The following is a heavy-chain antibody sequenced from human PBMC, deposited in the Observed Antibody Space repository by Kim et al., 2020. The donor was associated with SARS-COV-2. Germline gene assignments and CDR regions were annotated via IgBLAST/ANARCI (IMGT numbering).Heavy chain of an antibody. Sequence: SETLSLTCTVSGGSISSGAYYWSWIRQHPGKGLEWIGYIHYSGSTYYNPSLKSRLTMSVDTSKNQFSLKLSSVTAADTAVYYCARDPTPQTYYYDSSGYSNAPAWGQGTLVTVSS. V-gene: IGHV4-31*03. CDR1: GGSISSGAYY. D-gene: IGHD3-22*01. CDR3: ARDPTPQTYYYDSSGYSNAPA. CDR2: IHYSGST. J-gene: IGHJ5*02.